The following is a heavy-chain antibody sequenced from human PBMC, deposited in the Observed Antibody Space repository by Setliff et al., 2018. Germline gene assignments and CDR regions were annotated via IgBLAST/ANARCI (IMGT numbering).Heavy chain of an antibody. V-gene: IGHV4-61*09. CDR2: IYTDGST. D-gene: IGHD3-3*01. Sequence: PSETLSLTCTVSGDSISSRTYYWSWIRQPAGKGLEWIGHIYTDGSTKYNPSLNSRVTLLIDTAKNQISLRLSSVTAADTAVYFCARVTGFSYMDVWGKGTTVTVSS. CDR3: ARVTGFSYMDV. CDR1: GDSISSRTYY. J-gene: IGHJ6*03.